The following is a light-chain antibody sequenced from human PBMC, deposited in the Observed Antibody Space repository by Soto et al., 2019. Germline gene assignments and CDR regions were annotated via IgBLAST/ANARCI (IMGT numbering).Light chain of an antibody. CDR3: SSFTTSSTYV. J-gene: IGLJ1*01. CDR2: DVS. Sequence: QSLLAQTPFVSGSVRKTDTIYSYGICCGVDSYNRVSWYQQPPGTAPKLMIYDVSNRPSGVPDRFSGSKSGNTASLTISGLQAEDEADYYCSSFTTSSTYVFGTGT. CDR1: CCGVDSYNR. V-gene: IGLV2-18*02.